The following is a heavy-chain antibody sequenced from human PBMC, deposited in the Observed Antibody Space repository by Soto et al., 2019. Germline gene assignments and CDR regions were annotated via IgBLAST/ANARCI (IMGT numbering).Heavy chain of an antibody. CDR3: ARAGYCSGGSCYSRLDS. D-gene: IGHD2-15*01. J-gene: IGHJ5*01. CDR2: THYSGST. V-gene: IGHV4-61*01. Sequence: SETLSLTCTVSGGSVSSGSYYWSWIRQPPGKGLEWIGYTHYSGSTNYNPSLKSRVTISVDTSKNQFSLKLSSVTAADTAVYYCARAGYCSGGSCYSRLDSWGQGTLVTVSS. CDR1: GGSVSSGSYY.